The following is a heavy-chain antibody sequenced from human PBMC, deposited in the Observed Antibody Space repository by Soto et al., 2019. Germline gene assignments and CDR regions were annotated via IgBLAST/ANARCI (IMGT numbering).Heavy chain of an antibody. Sequence: SVKVSCKASGYTFTSYDINWVRQAPGQGLEWMGGIIPIFGTANYAQKFQGRVTITADESTSTAYMELSSLRSEDTAVYYCARQWLVRGSGYYYGMDVWGQGTTVTVSS. CDR2: IIPIFGTA. V-gene: IGHV1-69*13. D-gene: IGHD6-19*01. CDR1: GYTFTSYD. CDR3: ARQWLVRGSGYYYGMDV. J-gene: IGHJ6*02.